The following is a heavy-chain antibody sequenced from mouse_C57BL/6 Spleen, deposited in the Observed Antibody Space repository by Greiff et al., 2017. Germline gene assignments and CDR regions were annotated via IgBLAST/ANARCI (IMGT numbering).Heavy chain of an antibody. D-gene: IGHD1-1*01. CDR2: INPSSGYT. Sequence: QVQLKESGAELARPGASVKMSCKASGYTFTSYTMHWVKQRPGQGLEWIGYINPSSGYTKYNQKFKDKATLTADKSSSTAYMQLSSLTSEDSAVYYCARDYGSLYAMDYWGQGTSVTVSS. J-gene: IGHJ4*01. V-gene: IGHV1-4*01. CDR1: GYTFTSYT. CDR3: ARDYGSLYAMDY.